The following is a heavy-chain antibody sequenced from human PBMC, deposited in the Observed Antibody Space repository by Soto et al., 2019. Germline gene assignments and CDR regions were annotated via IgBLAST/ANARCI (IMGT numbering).Heavy chain of an antibody. J-gene: IGHJ6*02. CDR1: GFSFSTHG. D-gene: IGHD3-10*01. CDR3: AKDLKASGGHSGTLNYYYGMDV. Sequence: QVQLVESGGGVVQPGRSLRLSCASSGFSFSTHGMQWVRQAPGKGLEWVAIISYDGFIKYSADDVKGRFTISRDNSKNTLFLQMDSLRAEDSAVHYCAKDLKASGGHSGTLNYYYGMDVWGQGTTVIVSS. CDR2: ISYDGFIK. V-gene: IGHV3-30*18.